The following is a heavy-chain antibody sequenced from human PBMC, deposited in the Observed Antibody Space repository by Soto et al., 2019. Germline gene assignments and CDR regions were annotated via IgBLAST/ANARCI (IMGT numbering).Heavy chain of an antibody. D-gene: IGHD2-15*01. CDR1: GGTFSSYA. CDR2: IIPIFGTA. J-gene: IGHJ6*02. CDR3: ARDRGQNGSPGMDV. V-gene: IGHV1-69*12. Sequence: QVQLVQSGAEVKKPGSSVKVSCKASGGTFSSYAISWVRQAPGQGLEWVGGIIPIFGTANYAQKFQGRVPINADESTSTSYMELSSLRSEETAVYYCARDRGQNGSPGMDVWGQGTTVTVSS.